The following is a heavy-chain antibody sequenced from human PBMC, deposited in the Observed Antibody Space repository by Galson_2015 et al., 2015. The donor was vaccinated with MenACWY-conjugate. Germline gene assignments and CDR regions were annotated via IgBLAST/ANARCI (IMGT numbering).Heavy chain of an antibody. CDR2: INAGNGNT. CDR1: GYTFTSYA. J-gene: IGHJ5*02. CDR3: AREGLLHNWFDP. D-gene: IGHD3-22*01. V-gene: IGHV1-3*01. Sequence: SVKVSCKASGYTFTSYAMHWVRQAPGQRLEWMGWINAGNGNTKYSQKFQGRVTITRDTSASTAYMELSSLRSEDTAVYYCAREGLLHNWFDPWGQGTLVTVSS.